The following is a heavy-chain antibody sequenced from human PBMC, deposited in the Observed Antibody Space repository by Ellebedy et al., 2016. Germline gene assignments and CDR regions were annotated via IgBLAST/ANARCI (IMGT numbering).Heavy chain of an antibody. CDR2: IYPGDSDT. D-gene: IGHD6-19*01. CDR1: GYSFTSYW. V-gene: IGHV5-51*01. CDR3: ARQEYSSDDGLDI. J-gene: IGHJ3*02. Sequence: GESLKISCKGSGYSFTSYWIGWVRQMPGKGLEWMGIIYPGDSDTRYSPSFQGQVTISADKSISNAYLQWSSLKASDTAMYYCARQEYSSDDGLDIWGQGTMVTVSS.